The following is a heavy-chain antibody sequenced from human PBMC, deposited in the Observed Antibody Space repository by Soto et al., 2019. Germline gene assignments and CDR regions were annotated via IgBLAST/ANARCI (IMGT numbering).Heavy chain of an antibody. CDR2: ISGSGGST. V-gene: IGHV3-23*01. CDR3: AKGIVATSPRKINEQTERDY. CDR1: GFTFSSYA. J-gene: IGHJ4*02. Sequence: GGSLRLSCAASGFTFSSYAMSWVRQAPGKGLEWVSAISGSGGSTYYADSVKGRFTISRDNSKNTLYLQMNSLRAEDTAVYYCAKGIVATSPRKINEQTERDYWGQGTLVTVSS. D-gene: IGHD5-12*01.